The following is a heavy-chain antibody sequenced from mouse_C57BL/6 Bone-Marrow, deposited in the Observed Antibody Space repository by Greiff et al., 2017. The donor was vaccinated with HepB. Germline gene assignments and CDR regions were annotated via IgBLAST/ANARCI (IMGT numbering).Heavy chain of an antibody. CDR3: TRGGQLRLPFAY. D-gene: IGHD3-2*02. Sequence: VQLQQSGTVLARPGASVKMSCKTSGYTFTSYWMHWVKQRPGQGLEWIGAIYPGNSDTSYNQKFKGKAKLTAVTSASTAYMELSSLTNEDSAVDYCTRGGQLRLPFAYWGQGTLVTVSA. CDR2: IYPGNSDT. V-gene: IGHV1-5*01. CDR1: GYTFTSYW. J-gene: IGHJ3*01.